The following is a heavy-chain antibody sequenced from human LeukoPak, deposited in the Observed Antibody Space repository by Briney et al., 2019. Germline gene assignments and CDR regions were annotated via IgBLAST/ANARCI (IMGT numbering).Heavy chain of an antibody. V-gene: IGHV3-30*02. Sequence: GGSLRLSCAASGFTFSSYGMHWVRQAPGKGLEWVAFIRYDGSNKYYADSVKGRFTISRDNSKNTLYLQMNSLRAEDTAVYYCAKDRPQNSYGHAALDYWGQGTLVTVSS. CDR2: IRYDGSNK. CDR1: GFTFSSYG. D-gene: IGHD5-18*01. CDR3: AKDRPQNSYGHAALDY. J-gene: IGHJ4*02.